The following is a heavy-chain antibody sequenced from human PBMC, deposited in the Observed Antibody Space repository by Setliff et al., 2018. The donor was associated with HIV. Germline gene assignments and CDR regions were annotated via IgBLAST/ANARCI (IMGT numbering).Heavy chain of an antibody. V-gene: IGHV4-39*01. CDR1: GGSISSSSHY. CDR3: ARHRDPPGTSWIFYYYYMDL. J-gene: IGHJ6*03. Sequence: SETLSLTCIVSGGSISSSSHYWGWIRQPPGKGLEWIGRIYHGGSTYYNPSLKSRVTISVDTSKNQFSLKLTSVTAADTGVYYCARHRDPPGTSWIFYYYYMDLWGGGTTVTVSS. CDR2: IYHGGST. D-gene: IGHD2-2*01.